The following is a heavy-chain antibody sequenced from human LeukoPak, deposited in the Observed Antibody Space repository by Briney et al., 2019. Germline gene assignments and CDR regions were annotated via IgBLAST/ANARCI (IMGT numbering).Heavy chain of an antibody. CDR3: ARSKDILTGYCFDY. V-gene: IGHV4-61*01. CDR2: IYYSGST. J-gene: IGHJ4*02. D-gene: IGHD3-9*01. CDR1: GGSISSSHYY. Sequence: SETLSLTCTVSGGSISSSHYYWSWIRQPPGKGLEWIGYIYYSGSTKYNPSLKSRVTISVDTSKKQFSLKLSSVTAADTAVYYCARSKDILTGYCFDYWGQGTLVTVSS.